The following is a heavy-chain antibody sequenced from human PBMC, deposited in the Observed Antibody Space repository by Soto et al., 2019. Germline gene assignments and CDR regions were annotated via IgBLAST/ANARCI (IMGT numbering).Heavy chain of an antibody. CDR1: GYTFTDYY. J-gene: IGHJ6*02. D-gene: IGHD3-3*01. CDR2: INTNTGNP. V-gene: IGHV7-4-1*01. CDR3: ARDRATYYDFWSGYYREDYYYYGMDV. Sequence: ASVKVSCKASGYTFTDYYMHWVRQSPGQGLEWMGWINTNTGNPTYAQGFTGRFVFSLDTSVSTAYLQICSLKAEDTAVYYCARDRATYYDFWSGYYREDYYYYGMDVWGQGTTVTVSS.